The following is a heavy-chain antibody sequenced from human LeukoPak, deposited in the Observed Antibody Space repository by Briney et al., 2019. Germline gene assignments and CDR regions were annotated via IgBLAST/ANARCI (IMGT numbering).Heavy chain of an antibody. Sequence: ASVMVSCKASGYTFTSYDINWVRQATGQGLEWMGWINPNSGNAGYAQNFRGRVTMTTDTSTSTAYMELRSLRSDGTAVYYCARVFGDVYYDFWSGTDYWGQGTLVTVSS. J-gene: IGHJ4*02. CDR1: GYTFTSYD. CDR2: INPNSGNA. V-gene: IGHV1-8*01. CDR3: ARVFGDVYYDFWSGTDY. D-gene: IGHD3-3*01.